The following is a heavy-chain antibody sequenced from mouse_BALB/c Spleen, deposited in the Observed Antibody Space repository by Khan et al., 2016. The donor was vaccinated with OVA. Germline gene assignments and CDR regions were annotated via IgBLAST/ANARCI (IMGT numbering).Heavy chain of an antibody. V-gene: IGHV1S81*02. D-gene: IGHD1-1*01. Sequence: QVQLKESGAELVKARASVKMSCKASGYTFTSYWMHWVKQRLGQGLEWFAETNPTNGRTYYNEKFKSKATLTVDKSSSTAYMLLSGPTFEDSAVYYCARSKKIVATYFDYWGQGTTLTVSS. CDR1: GYTFTSYW. CDR3: ARSKKIVATYFDY. CDR2: TNPTNGRT. J-gene: IGHJ2*01.